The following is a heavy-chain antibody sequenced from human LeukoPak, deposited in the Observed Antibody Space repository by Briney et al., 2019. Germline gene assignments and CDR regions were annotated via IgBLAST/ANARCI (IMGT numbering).Heavy chain of an antibody. D-gene: IGHD3-10*01. CDR3: ARAEWFGDLWFDP. CDR2: IYYSGST. CDR1: GGSLDPYY. Sequence: SETLSLTCAVSGGSLDPYYWNWIRQPPGKGLEWIGYIYYSGSTNYNPSLKSRVTMSVDTSKNQFSLELSSVTAADTAVYYCARAEWFGDLWFDPWGQGTLVTVSS. J-gene: IGHJ5*02. V-gene: IGHV4-59*01.